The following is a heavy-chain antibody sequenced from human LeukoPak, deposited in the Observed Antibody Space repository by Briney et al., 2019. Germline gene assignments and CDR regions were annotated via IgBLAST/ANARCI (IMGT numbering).Heavy chain of an antibody. CDR2: IIPILGIA. Sequence: ASAKVSCKASGYTFTSYYMHWVRQAPGQGLEWMGRIIPILGIANYAQKFQGRVTITADKSTSTAYMELSSLRSEDTAVYYCAREFDSSGWLGWFDPWGQGTLVTVSS. V-gene: IGHV1-69*04. CDR3: AREFDSSGWLGWFDP. D-gene: IGHD6-19*01. CDR1: GYTFTSYY. J-gene: IGHJ5*02.